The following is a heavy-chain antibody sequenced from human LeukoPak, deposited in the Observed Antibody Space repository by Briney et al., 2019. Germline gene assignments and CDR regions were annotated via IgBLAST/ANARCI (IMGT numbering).Heavy chain of an antibody. CDR1: GFTFSSYW. CDR3: VRGSGWYYFDY. J-gene: IGHJ4*02. Sequence: PGGSLRLSCAASGFTFSSYWMHWVRQAPGKGLVWVSRTNSDGSSTTYADSVKGRFTIPRDNAKNTLYLQMNSLRAEDTAVYYCVRGSGWYYFDYWGQGTLVTVSS. D-gene: IGHD6-19*01. V-gene: IGHV3-74*01. CDR2: TNSDGSST.